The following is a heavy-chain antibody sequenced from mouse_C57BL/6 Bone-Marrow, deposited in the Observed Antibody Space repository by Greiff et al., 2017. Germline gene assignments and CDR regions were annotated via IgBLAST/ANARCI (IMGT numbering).Heavy chain of an antibody. CDR3: VYYYGSSYAQDV. Sequence: QVQLKQPGAELVKPGASVKLSCKASGYTFTSYWMHWVKQRPGQGLEWIGMIHPNSGSTNYNEKFKSKATLTVDKSSSTAYMQLSSLTSEDSAVYCCVYYYGSSYAQDVWGTGTTVTVSS. V-gene: IGHV1-64*01. D-gene: IGHD1-1*01. CDR1: GYTFTSYW. CDR2: IHPNSGST. J-gene: IGHJ1*03.